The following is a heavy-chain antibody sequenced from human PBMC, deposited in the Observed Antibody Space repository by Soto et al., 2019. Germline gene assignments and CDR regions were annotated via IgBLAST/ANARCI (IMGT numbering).Heavy chain of an antibody. D-gene: IGHD2-15*01. CDR3: ARGGYCNGSACRGAFYYFQYGMDV. CDR2: MYYSGGS. V-gene: IGHV4-59*01. J-gene: IGHJ6*02. CDR1: GGSISYYY. Sequence: PSETLSLTCTVSGGSISYYYWSRIRQPPGKGLEWIGYMYYSGGSNYNPSLNSRVTISVDTSKNQFSLKLTSVTAADTAVYHCARGGYCNGSACRGAFYYFQYGMDVWGQGTTVTVPS.